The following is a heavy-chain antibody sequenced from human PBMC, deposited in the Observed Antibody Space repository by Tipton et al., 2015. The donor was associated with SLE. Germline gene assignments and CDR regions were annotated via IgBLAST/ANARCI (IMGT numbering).Heavy chain of an antibody. J-gene: IGHJ4*02. Sequence: LRLSCTVSGGSLRSYYWTWIRQPAGKGLGWIGRVYFGGSTNYNPSLKSRVAISLDTSKNQFSLKLKSVTAADTAVYFCARAMAWTGDPLHFDYWGQGSLVTVSS. V-gene: IGHV4-4*07. CDR3: ARAMAWTGDPLHFDY. D-gene: IGHD3/OR15-3a*01. CDR2: VYFGGST. CDR1: GGSLRSYY.